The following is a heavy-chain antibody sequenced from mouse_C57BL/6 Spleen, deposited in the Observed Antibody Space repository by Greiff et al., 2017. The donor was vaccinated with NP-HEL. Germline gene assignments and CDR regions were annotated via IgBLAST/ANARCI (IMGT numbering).Heavy chain of an antibody. Sequence: VQLKESGPELVKPGASVKISCKASGYSFTDYNMNWVKQSNGKSLEWIGVINPNYGTTSYNQKFKGKATLTVDQSSSTAYMQLNSLTSEDSAVYYCAREDYGSSFWFAYWGQGTLVTVSA. J-gene: IGHJ3*01. D-gene: IGHD1-1*01. CDR1: GYSFTDYN. CDR3: AREDYGSSFWFAY. CDR2: INPNYGTT. V-gene: IGHV1-39*01.